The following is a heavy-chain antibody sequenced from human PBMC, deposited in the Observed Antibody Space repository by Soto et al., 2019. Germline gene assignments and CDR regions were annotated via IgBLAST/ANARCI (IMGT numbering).Heavy chain of an antibody. D-gene: IGHD6-13*01. CDR3: AKGSSYYYFYGVDV. CDR1: GFTFSSCA. Sequence: PGGSLRLSCAASGFTFSSCAMGWVRQAPGKGMEWVSDIIDSGASTYYADSVKGRFTISRDNSKSTLYLQMNSLRAEDTALYYCAKGSSYYYFYGVDVRGQGTTVTV. CDR2: IIDSGAST. J-gene: IGHJ6*02. V-gene: IGHV3-23*01.